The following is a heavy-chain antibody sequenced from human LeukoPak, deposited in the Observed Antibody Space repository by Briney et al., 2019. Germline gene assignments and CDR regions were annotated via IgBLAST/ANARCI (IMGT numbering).Heavy chain of an antibody. CDR3: ARDYLVVPAAMWWFDP. Sequence: PGGSLRLSCAASGFTVSSNYMSWVRQAPGKGLEWVSSIGSTGTDTYYADSVRGRFAVSRDDAKKSLYLQMNSLRAEDTAVYYCARDYLVVPAAMWWFDPRGQGTLVTVSS. CDR1: GFTVSSNY. J-gene: IGHJ5*02. D-gene: IGHD2-2*01. CDR2: IGSTGTDT. V-gene: IGHV3-21*01.